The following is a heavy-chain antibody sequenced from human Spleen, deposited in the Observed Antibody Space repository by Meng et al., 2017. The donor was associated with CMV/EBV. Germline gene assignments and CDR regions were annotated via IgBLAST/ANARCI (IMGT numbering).Heavy chain of an antibody. Sequence: GESLKISCAASGFTFSSYDIHWVRQSTGKGLVWVSRINSDGSSTSYADSVKGRFTISRDNAKNTLYLQMNSLRAEDTAVYYCARDRAYSWRYDYWGQGTLVTVSS. CDR2: INSDGSST. CDR3: ARDRAYSWRYDY. D-gene: IGHD2-21*01. J-gene: IGHJ4*02. CDR1: GFTFSSYD. V-gene: IGHV3-74*01.